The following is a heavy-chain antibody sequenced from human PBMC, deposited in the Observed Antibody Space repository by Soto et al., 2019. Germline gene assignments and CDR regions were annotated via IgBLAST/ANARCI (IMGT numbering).Heavy chain of an antibody. Sequence: PGGSLRLSCAASGFTFSSYGMHWVRQAPGKGLEWVAVISYDGSNKYYADSVKGRFTISRDNSKNTLYLQMNSLRAEDTAVYYCAKDPRRYDILTGYYGPRYFDYWGQGTLVTVSS. CDR3: AKDPRRYDILTGYYGPRYFDY. V-gene: IGHV3-30*18. CDR1: GFTFSSYG. CDR2: ISYDGSNK. J-gene: IGHJ4*02. D-gene: IGHD3-9*01.